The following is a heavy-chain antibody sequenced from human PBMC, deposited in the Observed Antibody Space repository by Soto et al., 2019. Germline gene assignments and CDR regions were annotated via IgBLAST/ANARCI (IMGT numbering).Heavy chain of an antibody. V-gene: IGHV3-33*01. CDR3: VRDAVGATPYFGYLDY. J-gene: IGHJ4*02. D-gene: IGHD1-26*01. Sequence: SGGSLRLSCEASGFTFGGYGMHWVRQAPGKGLEWVAIIWNDGSKKYYADSVKGRFTISRDNSRDTLYLEMNSLRAEDTSVYYCVRDAVGATPYFGYLDYWGQGSQVTVSS. CDR1: GFTFGGYG. CDR2: IWNDGSKK.